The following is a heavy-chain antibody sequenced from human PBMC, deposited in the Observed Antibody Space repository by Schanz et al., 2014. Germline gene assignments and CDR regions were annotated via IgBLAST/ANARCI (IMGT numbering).Heavy chain of an antibody. D-gene: IGHD6-13*01. J-gene: IGHJ4*02. Sequence: QVQLVESGGGVVQPGGSLRLSCAASGFTFTNLGMHWVRRAPGKGLEWVAFIRYDGSNQYYADSVKGRFTISRDNSKNTLYLQMNSLRAEDTAVYYCARIASAGTRSLGYWGQGTRVTVSS. CDR2: IRYDGSNQ. CDR3: ARIASAGTRSLGY. CDR1: GFTFTNLG. V-gene: IGHV3-30*02.